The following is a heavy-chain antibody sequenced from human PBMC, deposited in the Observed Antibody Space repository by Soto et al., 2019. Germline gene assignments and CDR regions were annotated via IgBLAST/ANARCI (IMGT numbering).Heavy chain of an antibody. V-gene: IGHV1-8*01. D-gene: IGHD3-10*01. CDR3: ARGGYGSGSLYYYHYYMDV. CDR2: MNPNSGNT. J-gene: IGHJ6*03. Sequence: ASVKVSCKASGYTFTSYDINWVRQATGQGLEWMGWMNPNSGNTGYAQKFQGRVTMTRNTSISTAYMELSSLRSEDTAVYYCARGGYGSGSLYYYHYYMDVWGKGTTVTVSS. CDR1: GYTFTSYD.